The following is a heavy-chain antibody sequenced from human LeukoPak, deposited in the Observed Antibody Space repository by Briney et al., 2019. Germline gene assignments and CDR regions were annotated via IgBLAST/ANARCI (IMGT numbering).Heavy chain of an antibody. Sequence: PGRSLRLSCAASGFTFSSYGMHWVRQAPGKGLGWVAVISYDGSNKYYVDSVKGRFTISRDNSKNTLHLQMNSPRAEDTAVYYCAKDETPYSSGWYPDYWGQGTLVTVSS. CDR1: GFTFSSYG. CDR2: ISYDGSNK. V-gene: IGHV3-30*18. J-gene: IGHJ4*02. CDR3: AKDETPYSSGWYPDY. D-gene: IGHD6-19*01.